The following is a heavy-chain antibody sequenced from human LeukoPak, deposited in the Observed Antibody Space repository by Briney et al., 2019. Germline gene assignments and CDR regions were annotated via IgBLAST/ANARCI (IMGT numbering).Heavy chain of an antibody. CDR1: GGSFSDFH. D-gene: IGHD3-10*01. CDR2: INHSAST. CDR3: ARGMIYYYGSGSGDY. Sequence: SETLSLTCAVYGGSFSDFHWSWIRQPPGKGLEWIGKINHSASTKYNSSLKSRATISIDTSKDQFSLKVKSVTAADTAVYDCARGMIYYYGSGSGDYWGQGTLVTVSS. V-gene: IGHV4-34*01. J-gene: IGHJ4*02.